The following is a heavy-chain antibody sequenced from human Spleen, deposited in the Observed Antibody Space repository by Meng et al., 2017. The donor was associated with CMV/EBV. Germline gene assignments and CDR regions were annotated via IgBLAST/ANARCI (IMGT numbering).Heavy chain of an antibody. CDR1: GGTFGSYA. CDR3: ARDSTSSAILYYYGMDV. J-gene: IGHJ6*02. D-gene: IGHD2-2*01. Sequence: SVKVSCKASGGTFGSYAISWVRQAPGQGLEWMGGIIPIIGIPNYAQNFQGRVTITTDESTSTAYMELSSLRSEDTAVYYCARDSTSSAILYYYGMDVWGQGTTVTVSS. CDR2: IIPIIGIP. V-gene: IGHV1-69*05.